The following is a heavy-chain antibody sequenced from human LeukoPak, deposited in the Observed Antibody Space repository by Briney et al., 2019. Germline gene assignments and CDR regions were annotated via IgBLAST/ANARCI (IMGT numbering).Heavy chain of an antibody. V-gene: IGHV3-7*05. CDR1: GFTFIGYW. Sequence: GGSLRLSCEASGFTFIGYWMSWVRQAPGKGLEWVANIKQDGSEKYYVDSVKGRFTISRDNAKNSLYLQMNSLRAEDTAVYYCARWGTYSSSWLGAFDIWGQGTMVTVSS. CDR3: ARWGTYSSSWLGAFDI. J-gene: IGHJ3*02. CDR2: IKQDGSEK. D-gene: IGHD6-13*01.